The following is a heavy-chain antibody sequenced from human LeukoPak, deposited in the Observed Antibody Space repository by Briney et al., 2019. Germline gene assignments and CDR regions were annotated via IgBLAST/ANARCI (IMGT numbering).Heavy chain of an antibody. CDR2: ISGSGGST. D-gene: IGHD1-20*01. Sequence: PGGSLRLSCAASGFTFSSYTMNWVRQAPGKGLEWVSAISGSGGSTYYADSVKGRFTISRDNSKNTLYLQMNSLRAEDTAVYYCAKCAPPPITGTTLAAFDIWGQGTMVTVSS. CDR1: GFTFSSYT. CDR3: AKCAPPPITGTTLAAFDI. J-gene: IGHJ3*02. V-gene: IGHV3-23*01.